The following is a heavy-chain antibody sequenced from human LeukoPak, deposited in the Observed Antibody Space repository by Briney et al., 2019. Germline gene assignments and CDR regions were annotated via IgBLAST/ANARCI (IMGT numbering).Heavy chain of an antibody. J-gene: IGHJ4*02. CDR2: INHTGST. CDR3: ARASVLLWFGELLADFDY. V-gene: IGHV4-34*01. D-gene: IGHD3-10*01. CDR1: GGSFSGYY. Sequence: PSETLSLTCAVYGGSFSGYYWSWMRQPPGKGLEWSGEINHTGSTNYNPSLKSLVTISVDTSKNQFSLKLSSATAADTAVYYCARASVLLWFGELLADFDYWGQGTLVTVSS.